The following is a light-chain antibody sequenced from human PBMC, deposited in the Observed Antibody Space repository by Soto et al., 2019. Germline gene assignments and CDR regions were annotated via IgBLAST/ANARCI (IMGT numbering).Light chain of an antibody. J-gene: IGKJ5*01. CDR3: QQYNNWPIT. Sequence: ETVMTQSPATLSVSPGEGATLSCRASQSVSTNLAWYQQKPGQSPRLLIYGSSPRATGIPARFSGSGSGTEFTLTISSLQSEDSAVYYCQQYNNWPITFGQGTRLEI. CDR1: QSVSTN. CDR2: GSS. V-gene: IGKV3-15*01.